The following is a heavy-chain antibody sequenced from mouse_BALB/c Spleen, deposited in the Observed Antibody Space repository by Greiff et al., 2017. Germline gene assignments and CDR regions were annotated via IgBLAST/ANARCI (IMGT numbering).Heavy chain of an antibody. CDR3: ARQGITTDYFDY. Sequence: EVQGVESGGGLVQPGGSLKLSCAASGFTFSSYTMSWVRQTPEKRLEWVAYISNGGGSTYYPDTVKGRFTISRDNAKNTLYLQMSSLKSEDTAMYYCARQGITTDYFDYWGQGTTLTVSS. V-gene: IGHV5-12-2*01. CDR2: ISNGGGST. D-gene: IGHD2-4*01. CDR1: GFTFSSYT. J-gene: IGHJ2*01.